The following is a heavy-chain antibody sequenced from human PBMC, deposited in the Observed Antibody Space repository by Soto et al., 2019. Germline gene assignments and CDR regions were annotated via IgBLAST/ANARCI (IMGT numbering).Heavy chain of an antibody. V-gene: IGHV4-34*01. Sequence: SETLSLTCGVYGGSFSAYSWTWLRQSPGKGLEWIGEITHGGSTDYNPALKSRLVMSVDTSKNQFSLRVTSVTAADAAVYLCARARFDSWSHIYYGLDVWGQGTTVTVS. D-gene: IGHD3-3*01. CDR1: GGSFSAYS. CDR2: ITHGGST. J-gene: IGHJ6*02. CDR3: ARARFDSWSHIYYGLDV.